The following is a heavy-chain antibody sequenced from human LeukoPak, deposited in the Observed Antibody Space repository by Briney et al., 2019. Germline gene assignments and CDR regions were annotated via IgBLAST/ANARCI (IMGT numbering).Heavy chain of an antibody. V-gene: IGHV3-23*01. D-gene: IGHD6-13*01. CDR3: AKLRETAGTGQANY. J-gene: IGHJ4*02. CDR1: GFTFSSYA. Sequence: GGSLRLSCAASGFTFSSYAMSWVRQAPGKGLEWVSAISGSGGSTYYADSVKGRLTISRDNSKDTLYLQMNGLRAEDTAVYFCAKLRETAGTGQANYWGQGTLVTVSS. CDR2: ISGSGGST.